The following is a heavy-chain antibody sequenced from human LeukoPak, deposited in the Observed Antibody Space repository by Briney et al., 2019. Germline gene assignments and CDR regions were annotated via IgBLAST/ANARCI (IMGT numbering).Heavy chain of an antibody. CDR1: GGSLSGYY. CDR3: ARLTRTYDILTGYYFWSDP. J-gene: IGHJ5*02. V-gene: IGHV4-34*01. Sequence: SETLSLTCAVYGGSLSGYYWSWIRQPPGKGLEWIGEINHSGSTNYNPSLKSRVTISVDTSKNQFSLKLSSVTAADTAVYYCARLTRTYDILTGYYFWSDPWGQGTLVTVSS. D-gene: IGHD3-9*01. CDR2: INHSGST.